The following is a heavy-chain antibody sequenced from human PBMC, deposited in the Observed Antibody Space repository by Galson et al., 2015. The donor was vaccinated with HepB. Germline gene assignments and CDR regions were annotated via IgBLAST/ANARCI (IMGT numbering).Heavy chain of an antibody. CDR3: ARGPGALNY. D-gene: IGHD1-26*01. CDR1: GDSVSSNSAA. V-gene: IGHV6-1*01. Sequence: CAISGDSVSSNSAAWNWIRQSPSRGLGWLGRTYYRSKWYSYYAVSVKSRITISPDTSKNQFSLQLNSVTPEDTAIYYCARGPGALNYWGQGTLVTVSS. J-gene: IGHJ4*02. CDR2: TYYRSKWYS.